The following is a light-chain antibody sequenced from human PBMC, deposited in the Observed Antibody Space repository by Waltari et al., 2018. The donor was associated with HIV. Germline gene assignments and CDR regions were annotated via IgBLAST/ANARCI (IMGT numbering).Light chain of an antibody. J-gene: IGLJ2*01. V-gene: IGLV1-44*01. Sequence: QSVMTQPPSASGHPGQRVTIACSGTSSNIGRRSVNWYQHFTGTGPKLLIFTNDQRPSGFPDRFSASKSGTSASLSISGLHSGDEGVYYCSAWDVSLNGVVFGGGPKLTVL. CDR3: SAWDVSLNGVV. CDR2: TND. CDR1: SSNIGRRS.